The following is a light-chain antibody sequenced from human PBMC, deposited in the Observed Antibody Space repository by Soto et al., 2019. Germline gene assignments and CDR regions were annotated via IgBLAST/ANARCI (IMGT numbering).Light chain of an antibody. CDR2: VNSDGSH. CDR1: SGHSSYV. Sequence: QPVLTQSPSASASLGASVKLTCTLSSGHSSYVIAWHQQQPDKGPRYLMRVNSDGSHIKGDGIPDRFSGSSSGAERYLTISSLQSEEEDDYYCQTWGTGIRVFGGGTKVTVL. J-gene: IGLJ3*02. V-gene: IGLV4-69*01. CDR3: QTWGTGIRV.